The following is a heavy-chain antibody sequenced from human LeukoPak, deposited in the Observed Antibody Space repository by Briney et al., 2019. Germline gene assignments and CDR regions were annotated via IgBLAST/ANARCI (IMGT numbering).Heavy chain of an antibody. CDR1: GFTFSSYS. V-gene: IGHV3-48*04. Sequence: GGSLRLSCAASGFTFSSYSMNWVRQAPGKGLEWVSYISSSGSTIYYADSVKGRFTISRDNAKNSLYLQMNSLRAEDTAVYYCSVAAAGTPYWGQGTLVTVSS. CDR2: ISSSGSTI. CDR3: SVAAAGTPY. J-gene: IGHJ4*02. D-gene: IGHD6-13*01.